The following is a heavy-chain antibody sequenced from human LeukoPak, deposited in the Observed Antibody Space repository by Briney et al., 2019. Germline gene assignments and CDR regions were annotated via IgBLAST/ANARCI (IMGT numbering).Heavy chain of an antibody. J-gene: IGHJ4*02. V-gene: IGHV3-23*01. CDR3: AKDLGWELPAEAY. CDR1: GFTFEKYV. CDR2: IYGSGVSI. Sequence: GGSLRPSCVASGFTFEKYVMNWVRQAPGKGLEWLATIYGSGVSISYADSVKGRFTISRDNSNNTLYLQMNSLRAEETAMYFCAKDLGWELPAEAYWGQGILVTVSS. D-gene: IGHD1-26*01.